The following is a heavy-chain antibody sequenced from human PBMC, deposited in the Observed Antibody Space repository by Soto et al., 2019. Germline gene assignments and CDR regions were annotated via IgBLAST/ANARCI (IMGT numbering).Heavy chain of an antibody. CDR2: IYYSGST. CDR3: ARDPAYGDYVHAFDI. Sequence: SEILSLTCTVSGGSISSYYWSWIRQPPGKGLEWIGYIYYSGSTNYNPSLKSRVTISVDTSKNQFSLKLSSVTAADTAVYYCARDPAYGDYVHAFDIWGQGTMVTVSS. J-gene: IGHJ3*02. CDR1: GGSISSYY. V-gene: IGHV4-59*12. D-gene: IGHD4-17*01.